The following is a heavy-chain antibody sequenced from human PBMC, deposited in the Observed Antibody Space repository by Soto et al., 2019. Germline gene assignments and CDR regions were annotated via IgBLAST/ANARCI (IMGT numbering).Heavy chain of an antibody. V-gene: IGHV3-30-3*01. Sequence: QVQLVESGGGVVQPGRSLRLSCAASGFTFSSYAMHWVRQAPGKGLEWVAVISYDGSNKYYADSVKGRFTISRDNSKNTLYLQMNSLRAEDTAVYNCASGLFYDSSGSLGDFDYWGQGTLVTVSS. CDR2: ISYDGSNK. J-gene: IGHJ4*02. D-gene: IGHD3-22*01. CDR3: ASGLFYDSSGSLGDFDY. CDR1: GFTFSSYA.